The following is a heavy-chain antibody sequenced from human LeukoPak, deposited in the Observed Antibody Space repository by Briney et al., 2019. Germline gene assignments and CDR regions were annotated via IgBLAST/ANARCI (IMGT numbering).Heavy chain of an antibody. J-gene: IGHJ4*02. CDR3: ARDSIAGYYYDSSGYYYDY. Sequence: GGPLRLSCAASGFTFSSYAMHWVRQAPGKGLEWVAVISYDGSNKYYADSVKGRFTISRDNSKNTLYLQMNSLRAEDTAVYYCARDSIAGYYYDSSGYYYDYWGQGTLVTVSS. V-gene: IGHV3-30*04. D-gene: IGHD3-22*01. CDR1: GFTFSSYA. CDR2: ISYDGSNK.